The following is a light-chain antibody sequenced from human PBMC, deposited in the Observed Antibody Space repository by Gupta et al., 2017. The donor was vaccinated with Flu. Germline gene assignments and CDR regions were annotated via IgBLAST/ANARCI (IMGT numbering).Light chain of an antibody. V-gene: IGKV1-27*01. CDR1: QGISNY. CDR3: QKYNGAGRT. Sequence: PSSPSASVGDRVTITCRASQGISNYLAWYQQKPGKVPKLLIYAASTLQSGVPSRFSGSGSGTDFTLTISILQPEDVATYYCQKYNGAGRTFGQGTKVEIK. CDR2: AAS. J-gene: IGKJ1*01.